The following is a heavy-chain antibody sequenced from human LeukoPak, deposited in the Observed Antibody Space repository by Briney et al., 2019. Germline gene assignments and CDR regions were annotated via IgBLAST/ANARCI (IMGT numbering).Heavy chain of an antibody. J-gene: IGHJ4*02. CDR3: ARDLEDYDSSGYYWGGYFDY. CDR2: ISSSSSYI. CDR1: GFTFSSYG. D-gene: IGHD3-22*01. V-gene: IGHV3-21*01. Sequence: GGSLRLSCAASGFTFSSYGMSWVRQAPGKGLEWVSSISSSSSYIYYADSVKGRFTISRDNAKNSLYLQMNSLRAEDTAVYYCARDLEDYDSSGYYWGGYFDYWGQGALVTVSS.